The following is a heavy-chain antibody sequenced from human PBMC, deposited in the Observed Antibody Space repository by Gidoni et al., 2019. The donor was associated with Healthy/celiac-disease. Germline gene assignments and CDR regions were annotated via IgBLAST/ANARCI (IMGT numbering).Heavy chain of an antibody. V-gene: IGHV3-15*01. D-gene: IGHD1-7*01. CDR1: GFTFSNAW. CDR3: SRDIPNWNYPFRAFDI. CDR2: IKSKTDGGTT. J-gene: IGHJ3*02. Sequence: EVQLVESGGGLVKPGGSLRLSCAASGFTFSNAWMSWVRQAPGKGLEWVGRIKSKTDGGTTDYAAPVKGRFTISREDSKNTLYLQMNSLKTEDTAVYYCSRDIPNWNYPFRAFDIWGQGTMVTVSS.